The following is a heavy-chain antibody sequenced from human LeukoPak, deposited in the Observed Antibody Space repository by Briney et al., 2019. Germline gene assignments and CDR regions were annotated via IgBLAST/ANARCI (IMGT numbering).Heavy chain of an antibody. Sequence: SETLSLTCTVSGGSISSYYWSWIRQPPGKGLEWIGYIYYSGSTNYNPSLKSRVTISVDTSKNQFSLKLSSVTAADTAVYYCARGYSGYDALYDLGYYYYYMDVWGKGTTVTISS. D-gene: IGHD5-12*01. CDR2: IYYSGST. J-gene: IGHJ6*03. CDR1: GGSISSYY. V-gene: IGHV4-59*01. CDR3: ARGYSGYDALYDLGYYYYYMDV.